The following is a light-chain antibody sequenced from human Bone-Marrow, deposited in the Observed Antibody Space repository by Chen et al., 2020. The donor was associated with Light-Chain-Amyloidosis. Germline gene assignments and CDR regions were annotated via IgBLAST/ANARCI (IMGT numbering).Light chain of an antibody. CDR3: QVWDSSSDQVL. J-gene: IGLJ3*02. CDR2: DDA. V-gene: IGLV3-21*02. Sequence: SYVLTQPPSLSVAPGQTARITCGGNNIGREGVHWYQQKPGQAHVLVVYDDADRPSGIPQRFSCSNSGNTATLTVSRGEAGDEADYFCQVWDSSSDQVLCGGGTKLTV. CDR1: NIGREG.